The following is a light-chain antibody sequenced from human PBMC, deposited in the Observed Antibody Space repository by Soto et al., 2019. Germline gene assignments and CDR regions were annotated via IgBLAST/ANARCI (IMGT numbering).Light chain of an antibody. V-gene: IGLV2-8*01. CDR1: SSDVGGYNY. J-gene: IGLJ2*01. CDR3: TSYAGSNNLL. CDR2: EVT. Sequence: QSALTQPPSASGSPGQSVAISCIGTSSDVGGYNYVSWYQQHPGKAPKLIIYEVTKRPSGVPDRFSGSKSGNTASLTVSGLQAEDEADYYCTSYAGSNNLLFGGGTKVTVL.